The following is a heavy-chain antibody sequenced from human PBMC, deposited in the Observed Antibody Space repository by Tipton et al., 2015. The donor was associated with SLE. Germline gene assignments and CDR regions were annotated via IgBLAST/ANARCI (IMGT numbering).Heavy chain of an antibody. J-gene: IGHJ4*02. CDR1: GGSISSYY. CDR2: ISYSGST. V-gene: IGHV4-59*12. Sequence: TLSLTCTVSGGSISSYYWSWIRQPPGKGLEWIGYISYSGSTNYNPSLKSRVTISVDTSKNQFSLEVRSVTAADTAVYYCVRLRSKVLIDYWGQGTLVTVSS. CDR3: VRLRSKVLIDY. D-gene: IGHD2-8*01.